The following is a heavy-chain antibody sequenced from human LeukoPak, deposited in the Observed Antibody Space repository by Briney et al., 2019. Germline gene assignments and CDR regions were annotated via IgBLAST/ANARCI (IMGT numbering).Heavy chain of an antibody. J-gene: IGHJ6*02. CDR2: VNRDGSEI. Sequence: GGSLRLSCAASGFALSSHWMTWVRQVPGRGPEWVANVNRDGSEIYYLDSVKGRFTISKDNAKNSLYLQMNNLRAEDTALYHCARNNGMDVWGQGTTVIVSS. CDR3: ARNNGMDV. V-gene: IGHV3-7*03. CDR1: GFALSSHW.